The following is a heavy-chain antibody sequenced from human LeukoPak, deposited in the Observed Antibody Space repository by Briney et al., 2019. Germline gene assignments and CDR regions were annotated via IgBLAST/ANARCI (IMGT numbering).Heavy chain of an antibody. J-gene: IGHJ6*02. CDR2: IYNSGST. V-gene: IGHV4-59*01. Sequence: RSDTLALTCTVSGGPMKNLYWTWIRQSPGKGLEWIGCIYNSGSTRYNPSLKSRVTISEDTSKKQFSLKLTSVSAADTAVYYCASASSGAIYYYGVDVWGPGTTVTVSS. CDR1: GGPMKNLY. D-gene: IGHD3-10*01. CDR3: ASASSGAIYYYGVDV.